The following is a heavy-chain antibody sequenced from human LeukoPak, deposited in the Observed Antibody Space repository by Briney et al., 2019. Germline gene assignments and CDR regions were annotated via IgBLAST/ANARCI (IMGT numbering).Heavy chain of an antibody. D-gene: IGHD1-1*01. CDR2: ISGSGPYT. V-gene: IGHV3-23*01. CDR3: VRTLGSQDY. J-gene: IGHJ4*02. CDR1: GFTFSSYA. Sequence: GGSLRLSCAASGFTFSSYAMSWVRQAPGKGLEWVSGISGSGPYTFYTDSVKGRFTISRDNAKNTLYLQMNSLRAEDTAVYYCVRTLGSQDYWGQGTLVTVSS.